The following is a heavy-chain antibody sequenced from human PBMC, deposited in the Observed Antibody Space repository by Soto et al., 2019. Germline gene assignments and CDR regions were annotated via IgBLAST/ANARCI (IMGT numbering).Heavy chain of an antibody. CDR2: ISAYNGNT. CDR3: APGTFFDIGSGQDTFYI. J-gene: IGHJ3*02. D-gene: IGHD3-3*01. V-gene: IGHV1-18*01. CDR1: GYTFTSYG. Sequence: ASVKVSCKASGYTFTSYGISWVRQAPGQGLEWMGWISAYNGNTNYAQKLQGRVTMTTDTSTSTAYMELRSLRADDTAVYYCAPGTFFDIGSGQDTFYICDQGKMVTVS.